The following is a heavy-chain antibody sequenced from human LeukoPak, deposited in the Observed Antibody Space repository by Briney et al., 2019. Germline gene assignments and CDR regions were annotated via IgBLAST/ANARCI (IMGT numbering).Heavy chain of an antibody. Sequence: SVTVSCKASGGTFSSYAISWVRQAPGQGLEWMGGIIPIFGTANYAQKFQGRVTITADESTSTAYMELSSLRSEDTAVYYCARAVAGTGTRYYYYGMDVWGQGTTVTVSS. J-gene: IGHJ6*02. D-gene: IGHD6-19*01. CDR2: IIPIFGTA. CDR3: ARAVAGTGTRYYYYGMDV. V-gene: IGHV1-69*01. CDR1: GGTFSSYA.